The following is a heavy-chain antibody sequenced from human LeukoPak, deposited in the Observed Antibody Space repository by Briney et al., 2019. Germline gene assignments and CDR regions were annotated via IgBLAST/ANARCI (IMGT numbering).Heavy chain of an antibody. CDR1: GSTFSDPY. D-gene: IGHD4-17*01. Sequence: GGPRRLPFVASGSTFSDPYMTWFRMSPGKGLKWLSYITSSGSTTDYADSVKGRFTISRDNAKNSMFLQMNSLRPEDTAVYYCARDPDYGDPEWGQGTLVTVSS. CDR3: ARDPDYGDPE. CDR2: ITSSGSTT. J-gene: IGHJ4*02. V-gene: IGHV3-11*01.